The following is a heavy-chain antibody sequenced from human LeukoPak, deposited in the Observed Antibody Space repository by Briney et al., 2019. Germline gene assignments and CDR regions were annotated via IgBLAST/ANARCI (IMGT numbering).Heavy chain of an antibody. CDR2: IGTAGDT. D-gene: IGHD2-2*03. CDR3: ARDGLDDAFDI. J-gene: IGHJ3*02. V-gene: IGHV3-13*01. CDR1: GFTFSSYD. Sequence: PGGSLRLSCAASGFTFSSYDVHWVRQATGKGLEWVSAIGTAGDTYYPGSVKGRFTISRENAKNSLYLQMNSLRAGDTAVYYCARDGLDDAFDIWGQGTMVTVSS.